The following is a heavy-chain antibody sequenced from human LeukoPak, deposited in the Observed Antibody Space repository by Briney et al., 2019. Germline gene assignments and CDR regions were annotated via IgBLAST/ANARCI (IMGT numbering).Heavy chain of an antibody. CDR2: INHSGST. Sequence: PSETLSLTCAVYGGSFSGYYWRWIRQPPGKGLEWIGEINHSGSTNYNLSLKSRVTISVDTSKNQFSLKLSSVTAADTAVYYCARGPGSRYDFWSGYRPRLKSIDAFDIWGLGTMVTVSS. CDR1: GGSFSGYY. J-gene: IGHJ3*02. V-gene: IGHV4-34*01. CDR3: ARGPGSRYDFWSGYRPRLKSIDAFDI. D-gene: IGHD3-3*01.